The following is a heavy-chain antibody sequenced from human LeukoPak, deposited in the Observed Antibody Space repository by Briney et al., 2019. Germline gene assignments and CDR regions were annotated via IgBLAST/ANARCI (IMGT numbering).Heavy chain of an antibody. D-gene: IGHD6-19*01. CDR2: ISGSSDSI. CDR1: GFTFSDQS. V-gene: IGHV3-48*04. J-gene: IGHJ4*02. Sequence: GGSLRLSCVASGFTFSDQSMNWVRQVPGKGLEWLSYISGSSDSIDYADSVKGRFAISRDNAKNSLYPQMDSLRAEDTAVYYCARGPASGAWLIDYWGQGILVTVSS. CDR3: ARGPASGAWLIDY.